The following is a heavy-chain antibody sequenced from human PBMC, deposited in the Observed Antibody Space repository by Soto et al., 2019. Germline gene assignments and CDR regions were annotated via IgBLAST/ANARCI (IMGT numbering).Heavy chain of an antibody. J-gene: IGHJ5*01. CDR2: LDPSSTYI. CDR1: GFTFSAYT. V-gene: IGHV3-21*01. Sequence: EVHLVESGGGLVKPGGSLRLSCAASGFTFSAYTMNWVRQAPGKGLEWVSSLDPSSTYIYYADSVKGRFTLSRDNAKNSLFLRLNSLRADDTALYYCVRGSYGDYDSWDQGTLVTVSS. D-gene: IGHD4-17*01. CDR3: VRGSYGDYDS.